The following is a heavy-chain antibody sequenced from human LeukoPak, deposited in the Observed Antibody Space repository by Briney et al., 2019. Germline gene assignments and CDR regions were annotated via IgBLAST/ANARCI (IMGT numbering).Heavy chain of an antibody. CDR3: AELGITMIGGV. Sequence: PGGSLRLSCAASGFTFSGSAMHRVRQASGQGLEWVGRIRSKANSYATAHAASVKGRFTISRDDSKNTANLQMNSLKTEDTAVYYCAELGITMIGGVWGKGTTVSISS. V-gene: IGHV3-73*01. D-gene: IGHD3-10*02. CDR1: GFTFSGSA. CDR2: IRSKANSYAT. J-gene: IGHJ6*03.